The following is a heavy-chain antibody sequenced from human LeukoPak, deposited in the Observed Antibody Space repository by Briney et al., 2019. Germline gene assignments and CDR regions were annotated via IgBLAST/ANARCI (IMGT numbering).Heavy chain of an antibody. CDR3: ARDAFDI. CDR2: IHYSGST. Sequence: SETLSLTCTVSGGSISNSNYYWGWIRQPPGKGLEWIGSIHYSGSTSSNPSLKSRVTISVDTSKNQFSLKLSSVTAADTGVYYCARDAFDIWGQGTMVTVSS. CDR1: GGSISNSNYY. V-gene: IGHV4-39*07. J-gene: IGHJ3*02.